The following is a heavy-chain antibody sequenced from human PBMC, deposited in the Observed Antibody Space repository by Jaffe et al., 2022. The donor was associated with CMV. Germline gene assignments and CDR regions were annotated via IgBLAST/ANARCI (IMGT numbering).Heavy chain of an antibody. CDR3: AREYSSSSDDYYYYGMDV. D-gene: IGHD6-6*01. J-gene: IGHJ6*02. V-gene: IGHV1-2*02. CDR2: INPNSGGT. Sequence: QVQLVQSGAEVKKPGASVKVSCKASGYTFTGYYMHWVRQAPGQGLEWMGWINPNSGGTNYAQKFQGRVTMTRDTSISTAYMELSRLRSDDTAVYYCAREYSSSSDDYYYYGMDVWGQGTTVTVSS. CDR1: GYTFTGYY.